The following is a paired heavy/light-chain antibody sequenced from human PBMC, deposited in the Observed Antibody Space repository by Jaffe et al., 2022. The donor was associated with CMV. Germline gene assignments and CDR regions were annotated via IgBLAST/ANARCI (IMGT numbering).Light chain of an antibody. CDR2: DVS. CDR3: SSYTSNSTVHVL. J-gene: IGLJ2*01. Sequence: QSALTQPASVSGSPGQSITISCTGTSSDIGAYDFVSWYQQHPGKAPKLILYDVSYRPSRVSNRLSGSKSGNTASLTISGLQAEDEADYYCSSYTSNSTVHVLFGGGTKLTVL. V-gene: IGLV2-14*03. CDR1: SSDIGAYDF.
Heavy chain of an antibody. J-gene: IGHJ6*02. CDR1: GFTFSSYT. D-gene: IGHD2-8*01. V-gene: IGHV3-21*02. CDR3: ARGVYYSSPEDYSEFYGMDF. Sequence: DVLLVESGGGLVKPGGSLRLSCAASGFTFSSYTLNWVRQAPGKGLEWVTSISSGTTYIFYAESVRGRFTISRDNAKNSLYLQMNSLRAEDTAVYYCARGVYYSSPEDYSEFYGMDFWGQGTTVTVSS. CDR2: ISSGTTYI.